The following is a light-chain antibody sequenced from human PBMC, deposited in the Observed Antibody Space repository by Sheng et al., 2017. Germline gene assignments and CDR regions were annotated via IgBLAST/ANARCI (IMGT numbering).Light chain of an antibody. CDR1: QGISSY. Sequence: DIQMTQSPSSLSASVGDRVTITCRASQGISSYLAWYQQRPGKAPKLLISAASTLQSGVPSRFSGSGSGTDFTLTISGLEAEDFAVYFCHHYDSSVNTFGQGTKLEI. CDR2: AAS. J-gene: IGKJ2*01. CDR3: HHYDSSVNT. V-gene: IGKV1-9*01.